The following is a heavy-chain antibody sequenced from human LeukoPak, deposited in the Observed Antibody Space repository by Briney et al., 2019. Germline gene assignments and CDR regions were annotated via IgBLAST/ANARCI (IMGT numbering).Heavy chain of an antibody. J-gene: IGHJ3*02. CDR1: GFTFSSYS. V-gene: IGHV3-21*01. CDR2: ISSSSSYI. Sequence: GGFLRLSCAASGFTFSSYSMNWVRQAPGKGLEWVSSISSSSSYIYYADSVKGRFTISRDNAKNSLYLQMNSLRAEDTAVYYYARAGTSSSSHAFDIWGQGTMVTVSS. CDR3: ARAGTSSSSHAFDI. D-gene: IGHD6-6*01.